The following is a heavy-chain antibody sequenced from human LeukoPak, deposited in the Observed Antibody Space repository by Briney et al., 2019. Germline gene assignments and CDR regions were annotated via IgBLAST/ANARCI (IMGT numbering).Heavy chain of an antibody. D-gene: IGHD4/OR15-4a*01. CDR2: VYYSGSI. Sequence: SETLSLTCSVSGDSITSGAYYWAWLRQPPGKGLEWIGSVYYSGSIKYNPSLKGRVSISRDMSKNQFSLNLNSVNATDTAVYYCARRDYAAWFDPWGQGSLATVCS. CDR3: ARRDYAAWFDP. J-gene: IGHJ5*02. V-gene: IGHV4-39*07. CDR1: GDSITSGAYY.